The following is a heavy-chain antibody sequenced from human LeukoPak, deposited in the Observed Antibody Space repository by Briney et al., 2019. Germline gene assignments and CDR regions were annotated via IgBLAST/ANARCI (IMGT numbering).Heavy chain of an antibody. J-gene: IGHJ3*02. V-gene: IGHV3-13*01. D-gene: IGHD3-10*01. CDR3: ARSQITMVRGVIINAFDI. Sequence: PGGSLRLSCAASGFTFSSYDMHWVRQATGKGLEWVSAIGTAGDTYYPGSVKGRFTISRENAQNSLSLQMNSLSAGDTAVYYCARSQITMVRGVIINAFDIWGQGTMVTVSS. CDR2: IGTAGDT. CDR1: GFTFSSYD.